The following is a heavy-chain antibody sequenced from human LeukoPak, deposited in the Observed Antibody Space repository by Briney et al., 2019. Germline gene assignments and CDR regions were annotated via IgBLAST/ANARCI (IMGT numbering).Heavy chain of an antibody. Sequence: PGGSLRLSCAASGFTFSYYAMSWVRPAPGKGLEWVSTISGSGGSTYYADSVKGRFTISRDSSKNTLYLQMNSLRGEDTAVYYCAKDRAYSGSPRAFGIWGQGTMVTVSS. V-gene: IGHV3-23*01. CDR3: AKDRAYSGSPRAFGI. CDR1: GFTFSYYA. CDR2: ISGSGGST. D-gene: IGHD1-26*01. J-gene: IGHJ3*02.